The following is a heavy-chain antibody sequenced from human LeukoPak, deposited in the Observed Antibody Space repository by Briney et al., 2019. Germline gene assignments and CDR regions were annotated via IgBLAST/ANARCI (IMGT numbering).Heavy chain of an antibody. Sequence: LGGSLRLSCAASGFTFSSYGMHWVRQAPGKGLEWVAVIWYDGSNKYYADSVKGRFTISRDNSKNTLYLQMNSLRAEDTAVYYCAKDARRVYDSSGYYDYWGQGTLVTVSS. CDR2: IWYDGSNK. CDR3: AKDARRVYDSSGYYDY. J-gene: IGHJ4*02. D-gene: IGHD3-22*01. CDR1: GFTFSSYG. V-gene: IGHV3-33*06.